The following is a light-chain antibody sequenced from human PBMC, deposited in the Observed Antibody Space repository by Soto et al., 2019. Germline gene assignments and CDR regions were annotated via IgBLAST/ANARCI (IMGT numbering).Light chain of an antibody. CDR1: SSSIESNY. CDR2: RNN. V-gene: IGLV1-47*01. J-gene: IGLJ2*01. Sequence: QSVLTQPPSASRTPGQRVTISCSGTSSSIESNYVYWYQQLPGTAPRLLIYRNNQRPSGVPDRFSGSKSGTSASLAISALRSEDVADYYCTVWDDSLRGRLFGGGTQLTVL. CDR3: TVWDDSLRGRL.